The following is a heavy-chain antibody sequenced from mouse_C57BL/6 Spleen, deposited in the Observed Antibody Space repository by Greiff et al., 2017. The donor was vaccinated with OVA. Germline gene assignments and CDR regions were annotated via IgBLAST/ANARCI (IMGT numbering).Heavy chain of an antibody. D-gene: IGHD3-2*02. V-gene: IGHV1-69*01. CDR1: GYTFTSYW. J-gene: IGHJ4*01. CDR3: AIDSSGSYYAMDY. Sequence: QVQLQQPGAELVMPGASVKLSCKASGYTFTSYWMHWVKQRPGQGLEWIGEIDPSDSYTNYNQKFKGKSTLTVDKSSSTAYMQLSSLTSEDSAVDYCAIDSSGSYYAMDYWGQGTSVTVSS. CDR2: IDPSDSYT.